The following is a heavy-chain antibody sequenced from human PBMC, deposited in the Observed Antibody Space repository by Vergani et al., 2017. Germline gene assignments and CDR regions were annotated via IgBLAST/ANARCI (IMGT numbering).Heavy chain of an antibody. CDR2: ISYDGSNK. CDR3: AKDGRDDLWSGYYTYYYYGMDV. CDR1: GFTFSSYG. V-gene: IGHV3-30*18. D-gene: IGHD3-3*01. J-gene: IGHJ6*02. Sequence: QVQLVESWGGVVQPGRSLRLSCAASGFTFSSYGMHWVRQAPGKGLEWVAVISYDGSNKYYADSVKGRFTISRDNSKNTLYLQMNSLRAEDTAVYYCAKDGRDDLWSGYYTYYYYGMDVWGQGTTVTVSS.